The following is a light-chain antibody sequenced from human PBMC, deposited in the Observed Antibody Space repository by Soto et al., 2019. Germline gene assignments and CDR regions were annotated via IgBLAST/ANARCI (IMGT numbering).Light chain of an antibody. CDR1: SSDVGGYNY. J-gene: IGLJ2*01. Sequence: QSALTQPPPASGSPGQSVTISCTGTSSDVGGYNYVSWYQQHPGKAPKFMIYEVSNRPSGVPDRFSGSKSGNTASLTVSGLQAEDEADYYCSSYGGSNNLLFGGGTKLTVL. CDR3: SSYGGSNNLL. CDR2: EVS. V-gene: IGLV2-8*01.